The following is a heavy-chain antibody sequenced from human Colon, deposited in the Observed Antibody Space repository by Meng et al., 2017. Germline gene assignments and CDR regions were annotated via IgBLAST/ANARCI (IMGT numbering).Heavy chain of an antibody. J-gene: IGHJ4*02. CDR1: GGSFSGYF. V-gene: IGHV4-34*01. Sequence: QLRLRQWGAGPLKPSETLSLPCAVFGGSFSGYFWSWIRQPPGKGLEWIGEINHSGSTNYNPSLKSRVTISVDTSKNQFSLKLSSVTAADTAVYYCARGLFDYWGQGTLVTVSS. CDR3: ARGLFDY. CDR2: INHSGST.